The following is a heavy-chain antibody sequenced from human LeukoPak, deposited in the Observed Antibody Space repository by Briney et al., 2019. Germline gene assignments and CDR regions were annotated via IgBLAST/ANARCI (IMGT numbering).Heavy chain of an antibody. J-gene: IGHJ4*02. CDR1: GFTFSSYD. CDR3: ARDPRGVHDILTQSDY. V-gene: IGHV3-13*01. D-gene: IGHD3-9*01. CDR2: IGTAGDT. Sequence: PGGSLRLSCAASGFTFSSYDMHWVRHATGKGLEWVSAIGTAGDTYYPGSVKGRFTISRDNAKNSLCLQMNSLRAEDTAVYYCARDPRGVHDILTQSDYWGQGTLVTVSS.